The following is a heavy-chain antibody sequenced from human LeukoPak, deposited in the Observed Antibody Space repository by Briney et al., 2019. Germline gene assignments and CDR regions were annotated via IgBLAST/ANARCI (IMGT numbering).Heavy chain of an antibody. CDR3: ARAGAALDTAMVLGYYFDY. Sequence: PGGTLRLSCVASGFTFNTYAIHWVRQGQGKGREGVADISYDGSINYYADSVQGRFTISRDNSKTTLYLQMNSLRAEDTAVYYCARAGAALDTAMVLGYYFDYWGQGTLVTVSS. D-gene: IGHD5-18*01. CDR1: GFTFNTYA. V-gene: IGHV3-30-3*01. CDR2: ISYDGSIN. J-gene: IGHJ4*02.